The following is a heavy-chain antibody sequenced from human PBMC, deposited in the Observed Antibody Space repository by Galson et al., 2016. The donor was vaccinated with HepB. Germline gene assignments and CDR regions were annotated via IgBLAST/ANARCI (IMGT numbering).Heavy chain of an antibody. Sequence: SVKVSCKASGYTFTRHYMHWVRQAPGQGLEWMGLINPSGNITSYAQKFQGRLTMTSDTSTNTVYMELSSLRSEDTAVYHCARDVAAFPYFYGMDVWGPGTTVTVSS. D-gene: IGHD2-15*01. CDR1: GYTFTRHY. CDR2: INPSGNIT. J-gene: IGHJ6*02. V-gene: IGHV1-46*01. CDR3: ARDVAAFPYFYGMDV.